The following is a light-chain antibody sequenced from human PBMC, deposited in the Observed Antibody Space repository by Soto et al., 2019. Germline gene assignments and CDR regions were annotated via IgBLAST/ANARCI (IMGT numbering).Light chain of an antibody. J-gene: IGKJ3*01. Sequence: EVVLTQSPGTLSLYPGERATLSCRSSQSVAANYLAWYRQKRGQAPRLLIYGASSRATGIPDRFSGSGSGTDFTLTISRLEPEDFSVYYCHQYGTAPLTFGPGTKVDIK. V-gene: IGKV3-20*01. CDR1: QSVAANY. CDR2: GAS. CDR3: HQYGTAPLT.